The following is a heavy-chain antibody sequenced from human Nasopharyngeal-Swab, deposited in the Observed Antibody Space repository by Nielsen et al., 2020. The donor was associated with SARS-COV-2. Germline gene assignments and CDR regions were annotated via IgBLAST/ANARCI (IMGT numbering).Heavy chain of an antibody. CDR3: ARLNWHKHYYYGMDV. Sequence: SETLSLTCTVFGGSISSSSYYWGWIRQPPGKGLEWIGSIYYSASTYYNPSLKSRVTISVDTSKNQFSLKLSSVTAADTAVYYCARLNWHKHYYYGMDVWGQGTTVTVSS. CDR2: IYYSAST. V-gene: IGHV4-39*07. D-gene: IGHD1/OR15-1a*01. J-gene: IGHJ6*02. CDR1: GGSISSSSYY.